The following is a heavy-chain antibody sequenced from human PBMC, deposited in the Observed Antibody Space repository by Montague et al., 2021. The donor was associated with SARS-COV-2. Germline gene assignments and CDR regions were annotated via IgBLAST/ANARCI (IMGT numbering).Heavy chain of an antibody. Sequence: SETLSLTCTVSGDSMTSFYWSWIRQTPEKGLEWIGYIFYRGTTNYNPSLESRVTITVDTSRDQFYLKLNSVTAADTAVYYCARVATRTLDYWGQGTRVTGSS. CDR2: IFYRGTT. CDR3: ARVATRTLDY. D-gene: IGHD1-1*01. CDR1: GDSMTSFY. J-gene: IGHJ4*02. V-gene: IGHV4-59*01.